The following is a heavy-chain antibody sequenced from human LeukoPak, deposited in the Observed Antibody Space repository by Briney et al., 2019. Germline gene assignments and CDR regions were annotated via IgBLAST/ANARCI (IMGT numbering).Heavy chain of an antibody. Sequence: GESLKISCTGSGYSFTSYWIGWVRQMPGKGLEWIGIIYPGDSDTRYSPSFQGQVTISADKSISTAYLQWSSLKASDTAMYYCARRLPSYSSSWYWFDPWGQGTLVTVSS. D-gene: IGHD6-13*01. CDR3: ARRLPSYSSSWYWFDP. J-gene: IGHJ5*02. CDR2: IYPGDSDT. V-gene: IGHV5-51*01. CDR1: GYSFTSYW.